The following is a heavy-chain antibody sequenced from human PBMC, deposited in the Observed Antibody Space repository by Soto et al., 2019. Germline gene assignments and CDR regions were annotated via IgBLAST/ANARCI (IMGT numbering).Heavy chain of an antibody. D-gene: IGHD6-13*01. V-gene: IGHV1-3*01. Sequence: ASVKVSCKASGYTFTANALHWVRQGPGQRLEWMGWINPDKGNTKYSQNFQGRVTFTRDTSASTAYMELSNHRSEDTAVYYCARGIESKAAAPPFDPWGQGSLVTVSS. CDR3: ARGIESKAAAPPFDP. CDR2: INPDKGNT. J-gene: IGHJ5*02. CDR1: GYTFTANA.